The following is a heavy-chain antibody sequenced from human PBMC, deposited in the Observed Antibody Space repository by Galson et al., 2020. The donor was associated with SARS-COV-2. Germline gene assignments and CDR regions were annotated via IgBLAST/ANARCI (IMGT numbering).Heavy chain of an antibody. D-gene: IGHD3-22*01. J-gene: IGHJ1*01. CDR3: ARGSGLSSPPAHYYDTSVYFCEYFQD. Sequence: GESLQIPCAAPGFRFGSYGMHWVRQAPGKGPEWVAVTWYGGSFLYYAHSVQGPFTLSRAAPPHTVYLEMNRLRADDTAVYHCARGSGLSSPPAHYYDTSVYFCEYFQDWGLGTLVTVSS. V-gene: IGHV3-33*01. CDR1: GFRFGSYG. CDR2: TWYGGSFL.